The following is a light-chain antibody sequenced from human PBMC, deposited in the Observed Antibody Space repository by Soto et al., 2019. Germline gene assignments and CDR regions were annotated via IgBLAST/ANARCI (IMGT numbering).Light chain of an antibody. V-gene: IGKV1-39*01. CDR3: QQSYNSPET. J-gene: IGKJ1*01. CDR2: AAS. CDR1: QGISSY. Sequence: DIQLTQSPSFLSASVGDRVTITCRASQGISSYLAWYQQKPGKAPKLLIYAASSLQSGVPSRFSGSGPGTDFTLTISSLQPEDFATYYCQQSYNSPETFGRGTKVDIK.